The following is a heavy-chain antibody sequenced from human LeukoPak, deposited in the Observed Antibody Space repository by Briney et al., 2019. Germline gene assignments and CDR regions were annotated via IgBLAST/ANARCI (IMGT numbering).Heavy chain of an antibody. Sequence: SETLSPTCTVSGGSISSYYWSWIRQPPGKGLEWIGYIYYSGSTNYNPSLKSRVTISVDTSKNQFSLKLSSVTAADTAVYYCARVYSGSYYLAFDIWGQGTMVTVSS. D-gene: IGHD1-26*01. J-gene: IGHJ3*02. V-gene: IGHV4-59*01. CDR1: GGSISSYY. CDR2: IYYSGST. CDR3: ARVYSGSYYLAFDI.